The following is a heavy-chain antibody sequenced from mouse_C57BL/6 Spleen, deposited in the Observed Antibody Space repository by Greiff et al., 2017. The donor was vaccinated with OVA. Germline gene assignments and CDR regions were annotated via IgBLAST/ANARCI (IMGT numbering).Heavy chain of an antibody. V-gene: IGHV1-78*01. D-gene: IGHD2-1*01. CDR1: GYTFTDHT. CDR3: AIGGIYLKGYFDY. Sequence: QVPLQQSDAELVKPGASVKISCKVSGYTFTDHTIHWMKQRPEQGLEWIGYIYPRDGSNKYNEKFKGKGTLTAAKSSCTAYRQLNSLTSEDSSVYFCAIGGIYLKGYFDYWGQGTTLTVSS. J-gene: IGHJ2*01. CDR2: IYPRDGSN.